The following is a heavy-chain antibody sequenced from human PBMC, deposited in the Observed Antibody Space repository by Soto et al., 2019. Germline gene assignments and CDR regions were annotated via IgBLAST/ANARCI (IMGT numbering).Heavy chain of an antibody. Sequence: SETLSLTCTVSGGSISGYYWSWIRQPPGKGLEWIGYIYYSGSTNYNPSLKSRVTISVDTSKNQFSLKLSSVTAADTAVYYCARPSMYPDFDYYYYGMDVWGQGTTVTV. D-gene: IGHD2-8*01. CDR1: GGSISGYY. CDR2: IYYSGST. CDR3: ARPSMYPDFDYYYYGMDV. V-gene: IGHV4-59*01. J-gene: IGHJ6*02.